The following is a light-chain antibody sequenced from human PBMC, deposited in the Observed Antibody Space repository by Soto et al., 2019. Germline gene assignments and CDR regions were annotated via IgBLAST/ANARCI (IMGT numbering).Light chain of an antibody. V-gene: IGLV2-14*01. CDR3: SSYTSSIPYV. Sequence: ALTQPASVSGSPGQTITISCTGTSSDVGGYNYVSWYQQHPGKAPKLMIYDVSNRPSGVSNRFSGSKSGNTASLTISGLQAEDEADYYCSSYTSSIPYVSGTGTKFTVL. J-gene: IGLJ1*01. CDR2: DVS. CDR1: SSDVGGYNY.